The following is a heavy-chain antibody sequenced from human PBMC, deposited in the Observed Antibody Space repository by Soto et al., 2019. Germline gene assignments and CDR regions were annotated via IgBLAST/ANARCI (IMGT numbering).Heavy chain of an antibody. CDR3: AKGGLYYDFWSGYYTPYYYYGMDV. D-gene: IGHD3-3*01. Sequence: PGGSLRLSCAASGFTFSSYGMHWVRQAPGKGLEWVAVISYDGSNKYYADSVKGRFTISRDNSKNTLYLQMNSLRAEDTAVYYCAKGGLYYDFWSGYYTPYYYYGMDVWGQGTTVTVSS. CDR2: ISYDGSNK. CDR1: GFTFSSYG. J-gene: IGHJ6*02. V-gene: IGHV3-30*18.